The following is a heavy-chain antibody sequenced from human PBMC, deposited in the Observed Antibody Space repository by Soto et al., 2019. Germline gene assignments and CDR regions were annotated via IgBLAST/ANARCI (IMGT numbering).Heavy chain of an antibody. Sequence: EVQLVQSGAEVKKPGESLKISCKGSGYRYTNYWIGWVRQMPGKGLEWMGIIFPGDSDTRYSPSFQGQGTISADKSINTAYLQWSSLKASDTAMYYCARRTRFSGLTGGEFDYWGQGTLVTVSS. V-gene: IGHV5-51*01. J-gene: IGHJ4*02. CDR2: IFPGDSDT. D-gene: IGHD2-8*02. CDR3: ARRTRFSGLTGGEFDY. CDR1: GYRYTNYW.